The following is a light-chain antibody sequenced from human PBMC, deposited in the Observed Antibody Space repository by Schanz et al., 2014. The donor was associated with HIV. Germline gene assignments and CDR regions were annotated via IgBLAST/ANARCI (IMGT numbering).Light chain of an antibody. CDR1: QSVSSY. CDR3: QQFGISPPWT. Sequence: EIVLTQSPATLSLSPGERATLTCRASQSVSSYLAWYQKKPGQAPRLLIYDASNRATGIPARFSGSGSGTDFTLTISRLEPEDFAVYYCQQFGISPPWTFGQGTKVEI. V-gene: IGKV3-11*01. J-gene: IGKJ1*01. CDR2: DAS.